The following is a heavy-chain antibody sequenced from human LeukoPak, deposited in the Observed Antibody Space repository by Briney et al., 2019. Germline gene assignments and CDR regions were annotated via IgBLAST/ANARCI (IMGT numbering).Heavy chain of an antibody. Sequence: ASVKVSCKVSGYTLTELSMHWVRQAPGKGLEWMGGFHPEDGETIYAQKFQGRVTMTEDTSTDTAYMELSSLRSEDTAVYYCATALIGSGSYFLYYFDYWGQGTLVTVSS. CDR2: FHPEDGET. D-gene: IGHD3-10*01. CDR1: GYTLTELS. CDR3: ATALIGSGSYFLYYFDY. J-gene: IGHJ4*02. V-gene: IGHV1-24*01.